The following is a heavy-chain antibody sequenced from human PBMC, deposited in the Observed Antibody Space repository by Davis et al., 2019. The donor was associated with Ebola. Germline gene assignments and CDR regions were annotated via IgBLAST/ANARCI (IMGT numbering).Heavy chain of an antibody. CDR2: ISAYNGNT. CDR3: ARGVYYYDSSGYYSYYYYYMDV. D-gene: IGHD3-22*01. J-gene: IGHJ6*03. V-gene: IGHV1-18*04. Sequence: ASVKVSCKASGYTFTSYGISWVRQAPGQGLEWMGWISAYNGNTNYAQKLQGRVTMITDTSTSTAYMELRSLRSDDTAVYYCARGVYYYDSSGYYSYYYYYMDVWGKGTTVTVSS. CDR1: GYTFTSYG.